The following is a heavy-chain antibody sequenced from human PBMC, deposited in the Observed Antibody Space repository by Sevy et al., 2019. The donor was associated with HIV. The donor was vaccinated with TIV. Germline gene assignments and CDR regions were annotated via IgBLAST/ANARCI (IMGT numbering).Heavy chain of an antibody. Sequence: GGSLRLSCAASGFTFSSYAMSWVRQAPGKGLEWVSAISGSGGSTYYADSVKGRFTISGDNSKNTLYLQMNSLRAEDTAVYYCAGRVVRIAAAEPKDVDYWGQGTLVTVSS. V-gene: IGHV3-23*01. CDR3: AGRVVRIAAAEPKDVDY. J-gene: IGHJ4*02. D-gene: IGHD6-13*01. CDR2: ISGSGGST. CDR1: GFTFSSYA.